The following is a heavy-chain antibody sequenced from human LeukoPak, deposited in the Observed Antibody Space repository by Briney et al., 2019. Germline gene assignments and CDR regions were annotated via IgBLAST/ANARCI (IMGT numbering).Heavy chain of an antibody. CDR3: VKGEVGLAGLLVL. CDR2: ISWNSNYR. CDR1: GFTFDDYT. J-gene: IGHJ4*02. D-gene: IGHD6-19*01. V-gene: IGHV3-9*01. Sequence: GGSLRLSCVASGFTFDDYTMHWVRQVPGEGPEWVSCISWNSNYRGYADSVKGRFTISRDNAKNSLYLQMTSLIPEDTALYYCVKGEVGLAGLLVLWGQGTLVTVSS.